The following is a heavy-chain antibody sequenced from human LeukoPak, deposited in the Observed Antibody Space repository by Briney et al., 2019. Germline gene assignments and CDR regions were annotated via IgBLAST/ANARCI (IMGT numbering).Heavy chain of an antibody. D-gene: IGHD5-18*01. V-gene: IGHV3-30-3*01. CDR2: ISYDGSNK. J-gene: IGHJ4*02. CDR1: GFTLSSYA. CDR3: ASRGYSYGYGDY. Sequence: GGSLRLSCAASGFTLSSYAMHWVRQAPGKGLEWVAVISYDGSNKYYADSVKGRFTISRDNSKNTLYLQMNSLRAEDTAVYYCASRGYSYGYGDYWGQGTLVTVSS.